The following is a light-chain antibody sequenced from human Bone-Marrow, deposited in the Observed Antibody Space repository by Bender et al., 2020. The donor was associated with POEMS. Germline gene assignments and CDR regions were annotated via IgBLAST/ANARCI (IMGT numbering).Light chain of an antibody. CDR1: RSAFGRYDS. Sequence: QSALTQPPSASGSPGQSVTISCTGTRSAFGRYDSVSWYQQHPGKAPQLMIYEVTRRPSGVPDRFSGSKSGNTASLTVSRLQAEDEADYYCTSYAGSNNFVFGGGTKVTVL. V-gene: IGLV2-8*01. CDR3: TSYAGSNNFV. J-gene: IGLJ3*02. CDR2: EVT.